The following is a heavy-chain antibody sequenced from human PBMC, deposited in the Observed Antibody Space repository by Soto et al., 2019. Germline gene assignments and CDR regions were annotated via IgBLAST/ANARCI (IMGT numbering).Heavy chain of an antibody. Sequence: SGPTLVNPTQTLTLTCTFSGFSLSTSGVGVGWIRQPPGKALEWLALIYWNDDKRYSPSLKSRLTITKDTSKNQVVLTMTNMDPVDTATYYCAHSGHQLVLTVPYNSSDPCCPTLLLTVS. J-gene: IGHJ5*02. CDR3: AHSGHQLVLTVPYNSSDP. CDR1: GFSLSTSGVG. V-gene: IGHV2-5*01. D-gene: IGHD6-13*01. CDR2: IYWNDDK.